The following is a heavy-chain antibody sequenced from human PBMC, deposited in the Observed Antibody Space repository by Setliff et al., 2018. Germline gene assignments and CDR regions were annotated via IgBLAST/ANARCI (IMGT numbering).Heavy chain of an antibody. CDR2: FYTSGST. Sequence: ETLSLTCTVSGGSISTYYWSWIRQPAGKGLEWIGRFYTSGSTHYNPSLKSRVTLSVDTSKNQFSLKLTSVTAADTAVYYCARMSGFLYLDVWGNGTTVTVSS. V-gene: IGHV4-4*07. D-gene: IGHD3-3*01. CDR1: GGSISTYY. CDR3: ARMSGFLYLDV. J-gene: IGHJ6*03.